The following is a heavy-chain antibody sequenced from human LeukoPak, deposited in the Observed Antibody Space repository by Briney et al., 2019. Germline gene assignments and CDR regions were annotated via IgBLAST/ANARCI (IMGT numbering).Heavy chain of an antibody. CDR1: GGSFSDYH. D-gene: IGHD3-10*01. Sequence: SETLSLTCAVYGGSFSDYHWTWIRQPPGMGLEWIGEINHSGSTNYNPSPKSRVTISVDTSKNQVSLKLTSVTAADTAVYYCARRTQTTYYSGSGIAYWGQGTVVTVSS. CDR3: ARRTQTTYYSGSGIAY. V-gene: IGHV4-34*01. CDR2: INHSGST. J-gene: IGHJ4*02.